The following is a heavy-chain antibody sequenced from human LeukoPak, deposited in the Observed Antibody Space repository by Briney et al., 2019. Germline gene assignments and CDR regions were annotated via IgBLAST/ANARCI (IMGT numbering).Heavy chain of an antibody. CDR3: ARAKLGGTFFDI. J-gene: IGHJ3*02. V-gene: IGHV3-7*04. CDR2: IKQGGSER. Sequence: GGSLRLSCAASGFTSSSYWMTWVRQAPGKGLEWVANIKQGGSERYYVDSVKGRFTISRDNAKNSLYLQMNSLRAEDTAVYYCARAKLGGTFFDIWGQGTMITVSS. D-gene: IGHD7-27*01. CDR1: GFTSSSYW.